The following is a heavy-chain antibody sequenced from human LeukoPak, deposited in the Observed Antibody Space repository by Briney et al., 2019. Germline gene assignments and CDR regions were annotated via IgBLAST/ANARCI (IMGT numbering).Heavy chain of an antibody. V-gene: IGHV1-2*02. J-gene: IGHJ6*02. CDR1: GYTFTGYF. D-gene: IGHD6-19*01. Sequence: GASVKVACKASGYTFTGYFRHWVRQAPGQGLEWMGWINPNRGATNYAQKFQGRVTMTRDTSTSTAYMELSRLRSDDTAVYYCAILTAVPGTSYYGMDVWGQGTTVTVS. CDR3: AILTAVPGTSYYGMDV. CDR2: INPNRGAT.